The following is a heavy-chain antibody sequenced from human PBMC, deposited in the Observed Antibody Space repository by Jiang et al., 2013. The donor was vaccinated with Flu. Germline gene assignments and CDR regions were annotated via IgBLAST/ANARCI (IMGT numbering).Heavy chain of an antibody. CDR3: ARSRPPDY. V-gene: IGHV7-4-1*02. Sequence: SGAEVKVSCKASGYTFTGYTINWVRQAPGQGLEWMGWINTNTGNPMYAQGFTGRFVFSLDTSVSTAYLQISSLKAEDTAVYYCARSRPPDYWGQGTLVTVSS. CDR1: GYTFTGYT. J-gene: IGHJ4*02. CDR2: INTNTGNP.